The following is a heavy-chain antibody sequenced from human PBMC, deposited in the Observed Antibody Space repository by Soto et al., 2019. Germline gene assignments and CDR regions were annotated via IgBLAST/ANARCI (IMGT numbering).Heavy chain of an antibody. D-gene: IGHD1-26*01. Sequence: QVKLVESGGGVVQPGRSLRLSCAASGFNVSAFTMHWVRQAPGKGLEWVSVISSDGNHKYYTDSVKGRFTISRDTSTNTLYLQMKSLRAEDTAVYYWARWEQPLFDYWGQGTLVTVSS. CDR1: GFNVSAFT. CDR2: ISSDGNHK. CDR3: ARWEQPLFDY. J-gene: IGHJ4*02. V-gene: IGHV3-30-3*01.